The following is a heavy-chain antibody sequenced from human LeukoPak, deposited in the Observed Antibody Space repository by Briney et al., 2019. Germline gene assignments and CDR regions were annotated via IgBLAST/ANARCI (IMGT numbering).Heavy chain of an antibody. CDR3: AALPSRYYDILTGYPRGEY. CDR1: GGSISSYY. V-gene: IGHV4-59*01. CDR2: IYYSGST. Sequence: PSETLSLTCTVSGGSISSYYWSWIRQPPGKGLEWIGYIYYSGSTNYNPSLKSRVTISVDTSKNQFSLKLSSVTAADTAVYYCAALPSRYYDILTGYPRGEYWGQGTLVTASS. J-gene: IGHJ4*02. D-gene: IGHD3-9*01.